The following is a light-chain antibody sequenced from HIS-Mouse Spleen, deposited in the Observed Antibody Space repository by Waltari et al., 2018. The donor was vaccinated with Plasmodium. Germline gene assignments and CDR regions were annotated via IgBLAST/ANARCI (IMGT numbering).Light chain of an antibody. J-gene: IGLJ3*02. Sequence: SYELTQPPSVSVSPGQTASITCSGDKLGDQNACWYQQKPGQSPVLVIYQDSKRPSGIPERFSGSNSGNTATLTISGTQAMDEADYYCQAWDSSTWVFGGGTKLTVL. CDR1: KLGDQN. V-gene: IGLV3-1*01. CDR2: QDS. CDR3: QAWDSSTWV.